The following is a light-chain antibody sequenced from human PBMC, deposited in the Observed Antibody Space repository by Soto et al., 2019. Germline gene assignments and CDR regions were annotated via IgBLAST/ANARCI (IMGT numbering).Light chain of an antibody. CDR1: QSVFYSTHNKTS. V-gene: IGKV4-1*01. CDR2: WAS. CDR3: HQYYSTHSLT. Sequence: DTFMTHAPGSVAVSLGGRATINCKSRQSVFYSTHNKTSLASYQQQPGQPPTLLIYWASTRESGVPDRFSGSGSGTDFTPTTSSLQDADVAVSYCHQYYSTHSLTFGGGTKVDIK. J-gene: IGKJ4*01.